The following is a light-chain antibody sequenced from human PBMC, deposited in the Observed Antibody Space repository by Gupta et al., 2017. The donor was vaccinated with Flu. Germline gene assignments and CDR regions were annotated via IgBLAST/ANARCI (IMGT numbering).Light chain of an antibody. CDR3: QQGDTNPRT. Sequence: DIQMTQSPSSLSVSVGDRVTITCRASQSISSYLNWYQQKPGKAPKLLIYAASSLRSGVTSKFSGSGSGTDFTRTISSLQPEDFATYYCQQGDTNPRTFGQGTKVEIK. CDR2: AAS. J-gene: IGKJ1*01. V-gene: IGKV1-39*01. CDR1: QSISSY.